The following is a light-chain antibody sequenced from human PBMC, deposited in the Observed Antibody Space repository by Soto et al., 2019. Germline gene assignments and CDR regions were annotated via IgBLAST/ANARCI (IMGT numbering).Light chain of an antibody. Sequence: TIDCKSSQRGLYNSINKNYLAWYQQKPGQAPRLLIYGASTRESGVPDRFSGSGSGTDFTLTISSLEAEDVAVYYCQQYDSTPWTFGQGTKVDIK. CDR3: QQYDSTPWT. CDR2: GAS. V-gene: IGKV4-1*01. J-gene: IGKJ1*01. CDR1: QRGLYNSINKNY.